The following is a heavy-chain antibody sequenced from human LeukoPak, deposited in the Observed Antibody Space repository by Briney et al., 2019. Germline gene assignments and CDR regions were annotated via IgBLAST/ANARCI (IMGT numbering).Heavy chain of an antibody. J-gene: IGHJ4*02. V-gene: IGHV3-74*01. CDR1: GFTFNSYW. CDR3: ARASVAGNYFDY. Sequence: PGGSLRLSCAASGFTFNSYWMHWVRQAPGKGLVWVSQINNDGSTTRYADSVKGRFTISRDNAENTLYLQMNSLRAEDTAVYYCARASVAGNYFDYWGQGTLVTVSS. CDR2: INNDGSTT. D-gene: IGHD6-19*01.